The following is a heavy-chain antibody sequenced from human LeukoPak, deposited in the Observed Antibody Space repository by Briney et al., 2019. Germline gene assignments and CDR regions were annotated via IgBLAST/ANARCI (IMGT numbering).Heavy chain of an antibody. CDR1: GGSISSYY. CDR3: AGRLTGYWGPGYFDL. V-gene: IGHV4-59*12. J-gene: IGHJ2*01. CDR2: IYYSGST. Sequence: SETLSLTCTVSGGSISSYYWSWIRQPPGKGLEWIGYIYYSGSTNYNPSLKSRVTISVDKSKNQFSLKLSSVTAADTAVYYCAGRLTGYWGPGYFDLWGRGTLVTVSS. D-gene: IGHD3-9*01.